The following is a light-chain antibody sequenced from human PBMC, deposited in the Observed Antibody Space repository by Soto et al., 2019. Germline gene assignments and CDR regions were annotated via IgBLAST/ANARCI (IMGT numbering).Light chain of an antibody. CDR3: SSYTSSSPSVV. V-gene: IGLV2-14*01. CDR1: SSDVGFYNY. Sequence: QSALTQPATVSGSPGQSITISCTGTSSDVGFYNYVSWYQQHPGKAPKLMIYEVSNRPSGVSNRFSGSKSGNTASLTISGLQAGDEADCYCSSYTSSSPSVVFGGGTKLTVL. J-gene: IGLJ2*01. CDR2: EVS.